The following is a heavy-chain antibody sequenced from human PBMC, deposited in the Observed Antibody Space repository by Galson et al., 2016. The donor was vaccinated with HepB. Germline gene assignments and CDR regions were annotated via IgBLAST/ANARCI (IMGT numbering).Heavy chain of an antibody. CDR1: SYHY. CDR2: SRNKANRYTT. Sequence: SYHYWSWIRQPVGKGLEWVGRSRNKANRYTTEYAASVKGRFTVSRDDSKNSLYLQMISLKTEDTAVYYCVRAGGSYSAGDYWGQGTLVTVSS. D-gene: IGHD1-26*01. CDR3: VRAGGSYSAGDY. J-gene: IGHJ4*02. V-gene: IGHV3-72*01.